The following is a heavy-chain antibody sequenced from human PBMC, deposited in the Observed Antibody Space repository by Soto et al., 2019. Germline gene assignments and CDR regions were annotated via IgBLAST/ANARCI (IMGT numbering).Heavy chain of an antibody. J-gene: IGHJ3*02. D-gene: IGHD5-12*01. Sequence: ASVKVACKASGYSFTGYYMHWVRQAPGQGLEWMGWINPNSGGTNYAQKFQGWVTMTRDTSISTAYMELSRLRSDDTAVYYCASGVATLNDAFDIWGQGTMVTVSS. CDR2: INPNSGGT. CDR3: ASGVATLNDAFDI. CDR1: GYSFTGYY. V-gene: IGHV1-2*04.